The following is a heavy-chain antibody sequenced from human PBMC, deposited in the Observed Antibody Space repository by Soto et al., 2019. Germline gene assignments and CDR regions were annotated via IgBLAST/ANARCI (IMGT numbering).Heavy chain of an antibody. Sequence: GGSLRLSCAASGFTFSSYGMHWVRQAPGKGLEWVSDISGSGDNTWNADSVKGRFTISRDNSKNTLYLQMNSLRAEDTAVYYCAHFDWFIDYWGQGTLVTVSS. CDR3: AHFDWFIDY. J-gene: IGHJ4*02. CDR1: GFTFSSYG. V-gene: IGHV3-23*01. CDR2: ISGSGDNT. D-gene: IGHD3-9*01.